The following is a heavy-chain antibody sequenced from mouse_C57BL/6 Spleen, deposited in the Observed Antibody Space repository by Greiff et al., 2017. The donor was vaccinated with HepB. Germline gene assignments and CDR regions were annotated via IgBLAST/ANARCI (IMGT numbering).Heavy chain of an antibody. J-gene: IGHJ2*01. D-gene: IGHD2-4*01. CDR3: ARSVYDYNYFDY. V-gene: IGHV1-82*01. CDR2: IYPGDGDT. CDR1: GYAFSSSW. Sequence: VQLQQSGPELVKPGASVKISCKASGYAFSSSWMNWVKQRPGKGLEWIGRIYPGDGDTNYNGKFKGKATLTADKSSSTAYMQLSSLTSEDSAVYFCARSVYDYNYFDYWGQGTTLTVSS.